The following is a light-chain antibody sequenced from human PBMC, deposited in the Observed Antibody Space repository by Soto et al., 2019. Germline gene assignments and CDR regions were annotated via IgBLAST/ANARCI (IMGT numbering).Light chain of an antibody. Sequence: QSALTQPAAVSGSPGQSITISCTGTSSDIGSYNLVSWYQHHPGKAPKLMIYEVTKRPSGISNRFSGSKSGNTASLTISGFRAEDGGDYYCGSFVGNTAWVFGGGTKLPVL. CDR1: SSDIGSYNL. V-gene: IGLV2-23*02. J-gene: IGLJ3*02. CDR2: EVT. CDR3: GSFVGNTAWV.